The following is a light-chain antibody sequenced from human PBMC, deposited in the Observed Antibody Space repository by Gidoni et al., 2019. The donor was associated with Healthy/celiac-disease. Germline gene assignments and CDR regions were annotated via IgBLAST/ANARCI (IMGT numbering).Light chain of an antibody. CDR3: QQRSNWHPYT. V-gene: IGKV3-11*01. CDR2: DES. J-gene: IGKJ2*01. Sequence: EIVLTQSPATLSLSPGEIATLSCRASQSGSSYLAWYQQKPGQEPRILIYDESNRATGIPARFSGSGSGTDFTLPTSSIEHEDFAVYYCQQRSNWHPYTFGQGTKLEIK. CDR1: QSGSSY.